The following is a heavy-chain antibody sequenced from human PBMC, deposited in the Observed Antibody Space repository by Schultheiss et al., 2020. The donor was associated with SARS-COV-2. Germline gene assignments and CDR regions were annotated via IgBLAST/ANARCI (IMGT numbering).Heavy chain of an antibody. D-gene: IGHD2-2*01. CDR3: ARAGDIVVVPAAYYYYYMDV. Sequence: GGSLRLSCAASGFTFSSYGMHWVRQAPGKGLEWVAVISYDGSNKYYADSVKGRFTISRDNAKNSLYLQMNSLRAEDTAVYYCARAGDIVVVPAAYYYYYMDVWGKGTTVTVSS. V-gene: IGHV3-30*19. CDR1: GFTFSSYG. J-gene: IGHJ6*03. CDR2: ISYDGSNK.